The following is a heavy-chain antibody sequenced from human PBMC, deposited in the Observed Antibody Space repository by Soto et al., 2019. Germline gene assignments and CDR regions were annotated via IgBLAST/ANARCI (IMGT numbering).Heavy chain of an antibody. J-gene: IGHJ4*02. D-gene: IGHD3-22*01. CDR3: AKVVVPPSSGYYFDY. CDR1: GFTFSAYA. CDR2: LTDNGGGT. Sequence: WGSLRLSCEASGFTFSAYAMSWVRQAPGKGLEWVSALTDNGGGTYYADSVKGRFTVARDNFKNTLYLQMNSLRAEDTAIYYCAKVVVPPSSGYYFDYWGQGALVTVSS. V-gene: IGHV3-23*01.